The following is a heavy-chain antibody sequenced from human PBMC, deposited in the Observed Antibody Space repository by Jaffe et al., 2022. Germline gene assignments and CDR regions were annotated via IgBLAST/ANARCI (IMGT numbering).Heavy chain of an antibody. J-gene: IGHJ4*02. CDR3: ARDPGDRAVDY. CDR1: GFTFSSSW. D-gene: IGHD7-27*01. CDR2: IKPDGTET. Sequence: EVHLVESGGGLVQPGGSLRLSCAASGFTFSSSWMTWVRQSPERGLEWVANIKPDGTETYYMDSVRGRFTISRDNAKNSLYLQMSSLRAEDTAMYYCARDPGDRAVDYLGQGTLVTVSS. V-gene: IGHV3-7*04.